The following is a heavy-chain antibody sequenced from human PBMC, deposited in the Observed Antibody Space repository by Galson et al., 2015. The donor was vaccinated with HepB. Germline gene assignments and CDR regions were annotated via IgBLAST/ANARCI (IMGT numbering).Heavy chain of an antibody. CDR3: ARELRLLWFGEFSYFDL. CDR2: INAGNGNT. J-gene: IGHJ2*01. V-gene: IGHV1-3*01. D-gene: IGHD3-10*01. CDR1: GYTFTSYA. Sequence: SVKVSCKASGYTFTSYAMHWVRQAPGQRLEWMGWINAGNGNTKYSQKFQGRVTITRDTSASTAYMELSSLRSEDTAVYYCARELRLLWFGEFSYFDLWGRGTLVTVSS.